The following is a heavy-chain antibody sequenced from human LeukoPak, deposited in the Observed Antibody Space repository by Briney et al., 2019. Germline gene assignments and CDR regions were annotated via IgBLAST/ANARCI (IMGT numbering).Heavy chain of an antibody. J-gene: IGHJ4*02. Sequence: ASVKVSCKASGYTFTGYYMHWVRQASGQGLEWMGWINPNSGGTNYAQKYQGRVTMTMDTSISTAYMELSRLRSDDTAVYYCARGRITMVRGVNYWGQGTLVTVSS. CDR2: INPNSGGT. CDR3: ARGRITMVRGVNY. V-gene: IGHV1-2*02. D-gene: IGHD3-10*01. CDR1: GYTFTGYY.